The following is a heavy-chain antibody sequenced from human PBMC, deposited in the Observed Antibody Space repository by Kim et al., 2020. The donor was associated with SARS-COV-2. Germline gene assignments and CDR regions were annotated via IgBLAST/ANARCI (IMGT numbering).Heavy chain of an antibody. CDR3: ARDYYDSSGYHFDP. D-gene: IGHD3-22*01. V-gene: IGHV4-39*07. J-gene: IGHJ5*02. Sequence: PPPKHRVPISVDTTKNQFSLKLRSVTAADTAVYYCARDYYDSSGYHFDPWGQGTLVTVSS.